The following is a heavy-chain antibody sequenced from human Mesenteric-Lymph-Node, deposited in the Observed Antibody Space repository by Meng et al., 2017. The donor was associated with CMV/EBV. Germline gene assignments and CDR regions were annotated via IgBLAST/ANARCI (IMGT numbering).Heavy chain of an antibody. D-gene: IGHD5-18*01. Sequence: SGASVSSNSAAWNWIRQSPSRGLEWLGRTYYRSKWYNDYAVSVKSRITINPDTSKNQFSLQLNSVTPEDTAVYYCARDRGYSYGLDYWGQGTLVTVSS. CDR2: TYYRSKWYN. CDR3: ARDRGYSYGLDY. V-gene: IGHV6-1*01. J-gene: IGHJ4*02. CDR1: GASVSSNSAA.